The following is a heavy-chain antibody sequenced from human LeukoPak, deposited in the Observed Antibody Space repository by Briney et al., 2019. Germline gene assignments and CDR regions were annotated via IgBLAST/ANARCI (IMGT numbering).Heavy chain of an antibody. J-gene: IGHJ5*02. Sequence: SETLSLTCTVSGGSISSYYWSWIRQPPGKGLEWIGYIYYSGSTNYNPSLKSRVTISVDTSKNQFSLKLSSVTAADTAVYYCARDLAAPSADNWFDPWGQGTLVTVSS. CDR3: ARDLAAPSADNWFDP. D-gene: IGHD6-13*01. CDR2: IYYSGST. CDR1: GGSISSYY. V-gene: IGHV4-59*01.